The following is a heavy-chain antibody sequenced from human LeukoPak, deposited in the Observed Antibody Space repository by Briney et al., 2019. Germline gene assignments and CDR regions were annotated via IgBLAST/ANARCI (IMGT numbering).Heavy chain of an antibody. CDR2: IIPIFGTA. J-gene: IGHJ4*02. CDR1: GGTFSSYA. Sequence: SVKVSCKASGGTFSSYAISWVRQAPGQGLEWMGGIIPIFGTANYAQKFQGRVTITADESTSTAYMELSSLGSEDTAVYYCARDRNMITFGGVIATFDYWGQGTLVTVSS. D-gene: IGHD3-16*02. V-gene: IGHV1-69*13. CDR3: ARDRNMITFGGVIATFDY.